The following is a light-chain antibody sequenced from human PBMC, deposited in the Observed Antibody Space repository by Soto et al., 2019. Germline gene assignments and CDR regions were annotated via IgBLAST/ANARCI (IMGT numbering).Light chain of an antibody. J-gene: IGLJ2*01. V-gene: IGLV2-14*01. CDR3: SSYTSSSTLVV. CDR1: SSDVGGYNY. Sequence: QSVLTQPASVSGSPGQSITISCTGTSSDVGGYNYVSWYQQHPGKAPKLMIFEVSNRPSGVSNRFSGSKSGNTASLTLSGLQAEDEDDYYCSSYTSSSTLVVFGGGTKVTVL. CDR2: EVS.